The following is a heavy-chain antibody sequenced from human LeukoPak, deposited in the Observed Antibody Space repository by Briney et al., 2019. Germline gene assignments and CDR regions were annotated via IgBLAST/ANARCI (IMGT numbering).Heavy chain of an antibody. V-gene: IGHV1-46*01. CDR2: INPSGGST. CDR1: GYTFTRYY. Sequence: GASVTVSCKASGYTFTRYYMHWLRQAPGQGLEWMGIINPSGGSTTYAQKFQGRVTMTRDTSTTTVYMELGSLRSDDTAVYYCARELAATGCDFWGQGTLVTVSS. CDR3: ARELAATGCDF. J-gene: IGHJ4*02. D-gene: IGHD2-15*01.